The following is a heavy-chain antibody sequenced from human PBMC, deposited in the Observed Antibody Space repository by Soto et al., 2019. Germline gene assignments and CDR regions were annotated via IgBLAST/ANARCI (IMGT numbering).Heavy chain of an antibody. Sequence: SDTLSLTCPVSGVSISRHYWSWVRPPPGKGLEWIGYLYYTGSTNYNASLKSQVTMSLDTSKNQFSLMLTSVTAADTAVYYCARVGATVTSQALGFDHWGQGILVNVSS. J-gene: IGHJ4*02. CDR2: LYYTGST. CDR3: ARVGATVTSQALGFDH. CDR1: GVSISRHY. V-gene: IGHV4-59*11. D-gene: IGHD4-17*01.